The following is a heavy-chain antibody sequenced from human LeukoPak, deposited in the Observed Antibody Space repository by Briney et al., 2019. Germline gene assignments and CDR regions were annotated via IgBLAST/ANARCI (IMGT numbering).Heavy chain of an antibody. V-gene: IGHV3-74*01. CDR2: INSDGSST. Sequence: GGSLRLSCAASGFTFNNYWMHWVRQVPGKGLVWVSRINSDGSSTSHADSVRGRFTISRDNAKNSLYLQMNSLRAEDTAVYYCARGEYGSGSYHIDYWGQGTLVTVSS. D-gene: IGHD3-10*01. CDR1: GFTFNNYW. CDR3: ARGEYGSGSYHIDY. J-gene: IGHJ4*02.